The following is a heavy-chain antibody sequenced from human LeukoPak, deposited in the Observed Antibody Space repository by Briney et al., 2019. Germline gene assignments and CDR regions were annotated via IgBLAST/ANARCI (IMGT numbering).Heavy chain of an antibody. CDR1: GGSISSLY. Sequence: KPSETLSLTCSVSGGSISSLYWSWIRQPPGMGLEWIGYIYYTGSTNYNPSLKSRVTMFVDMSKNQFSLRLSSVTAADTAVYYCARHRAYSSSSLFDYWGQGTLVTVSS. CDR2: IYYTGST. CDR3: ARHRAYSSSSLFDY. V-gene: IGHV4-59*08. D-gene: IGHD6-6*01. J-gene: IGHJ4*02.